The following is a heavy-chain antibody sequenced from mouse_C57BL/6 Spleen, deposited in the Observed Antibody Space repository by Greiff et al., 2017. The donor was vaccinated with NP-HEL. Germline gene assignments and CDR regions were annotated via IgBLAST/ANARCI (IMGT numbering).Heavy chain of an antibody. CDR2: ISDGGSYT. CDR3: AREAYYYGSSYVGSSSRFDY. J-gene: IGHJ2*01. CDR1: GFTFSSYA. Sequence: EVKLVESGGGLVKPGGSLKLSCAASGFTFSSYAMSWVRQTPEKRLEWVATISDGGSYTYYPDNVTGRFTISRDNAKNNLYLQMSHLKSEDTAMYYCAREAYYYGSSYVGSSSRFDYWGQGTTLTVSS. V-gene: IGHV5-4*01. D-gene: IGHD1-1*01.